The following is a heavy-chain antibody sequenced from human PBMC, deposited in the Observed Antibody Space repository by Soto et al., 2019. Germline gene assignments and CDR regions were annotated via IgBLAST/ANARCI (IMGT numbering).Heavy chain of an antibody. V-gene: IGHV1-18*01. D-gene: IGHD2-21*02. J-gene: IGHJ4*02. Sequence: QVQLVQSGAELKRPGTSVKVSCMVSGYRFTNYGINWVRQAPGQGLEWVGWFNPANRNTNYAQKFQDRVSMTTDTSTNTAYMELRGLRSDHTAVYYCARVRFGDPFDFWGQGTLVTVSS. CDR1: GYRFTNYG. CDR3: ARVRFGDPFDF. CDR2: FNPANRNT.